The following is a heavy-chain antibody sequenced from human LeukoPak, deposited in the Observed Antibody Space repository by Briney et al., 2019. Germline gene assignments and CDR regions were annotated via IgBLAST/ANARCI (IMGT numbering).Heavy chain of an antibody. Sequence: PGGSLRLSCAASGFTFSSYAMSWVRQAPGKGLEWVSAISGSGGSTYYADSVKGRFTISRDNSKNTLYLQMNSLRAEDTAVYYCAKGDPTIVVVPAAIYMGGDVWGKGTTVTVSS. V-gene: IGHV3-23*01. J-gene: IGHJ6*04. CDR1: GFTFSSYA. CDR2: ISGSGGST. D-gene: IGHD2-2*02. CDR3: AKGDPTIVVVPAAIYMGGDV.